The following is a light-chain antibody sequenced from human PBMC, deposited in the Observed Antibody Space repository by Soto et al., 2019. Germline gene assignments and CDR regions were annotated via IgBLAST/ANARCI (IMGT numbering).Light chain of an antibody. CDR3: QQRSNWPSPT. J-gene: IGKJ3*01. Sequence: EIVLTQSPATLSLSPGERATLSCRASQSVGSSLAWYQQKPGQAPRLLIYDASSRATGIPARFSGSGSETDFTLTISSLEPEDFAIYYCQQRSNWPSPTFGPGTKVDIK. CDR1: QSVGSS. CDR2: DAS. V-gene: IGKV3-11*01.